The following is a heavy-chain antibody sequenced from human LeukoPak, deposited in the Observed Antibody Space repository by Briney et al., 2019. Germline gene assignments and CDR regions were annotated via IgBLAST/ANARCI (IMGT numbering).Heavy chain of an antibody. CDR3: ARESLQMHMASDAFDI. Sequence: GASVKVSCKVSGYTLTELSMHWVRQAPGQGLEWMGWINPNSGDTNYAQKFQGRVTMTRDTSISTAYMELSTLRSDDTAVYYCARESLQMHMASDAFDIWGQGTMVTVSS. CDR1: GYTLTELS. D-gene: IGHD5-24*01. CDR2: INPNSGDT. J-gene: IGHJ3*02. V-gene: IGHV1-2*02.